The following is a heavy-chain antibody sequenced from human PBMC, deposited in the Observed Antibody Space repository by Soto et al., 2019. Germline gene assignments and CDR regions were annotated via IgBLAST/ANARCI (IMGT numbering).Heavy chain of an antibody. CDR1: GFTFSNAW. J-gene: IGHJ4*01. CDR2: IKSKTDGGTT. D-gene: IGHD2-2*02. CDR3: TTDSYITNATVRFDY. Sequence: GGSLRLSCAASGFTFSNAWINWVRQAPGKGLEWVGRIKSKTDGGTTDFAATVKGRFAISRDDSKNMVYLQMNSLKTEDTAVYYCTTDSYITNATVRFDYWGHGTLVTVSS. V-gene: IGHV3-15*07.